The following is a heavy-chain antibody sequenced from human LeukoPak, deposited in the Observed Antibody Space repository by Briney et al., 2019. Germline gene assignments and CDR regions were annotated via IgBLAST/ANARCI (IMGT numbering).Heavy chain of an antibody. J-gene: IGHJ4*02. CDR1: GGSFSGYY. D-gene: IGHD6-6*01. V-gene: IGHV4-34*01. CDR2: INHSGST. CDR3: ARGRHSSSPFDY. Sequence: SETLSLTCAVYGGSFSGYYWSWIRQPPGKGLEWIGEINHSGSTNYNPSLKSRVTISVDTPKNQFSLKLSSVTAADTAVYYCARGRHSSSPFDYWGQGTLVTVSS.